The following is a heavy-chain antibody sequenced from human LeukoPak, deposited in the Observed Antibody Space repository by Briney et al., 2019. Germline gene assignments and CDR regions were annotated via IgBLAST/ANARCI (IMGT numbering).Heavy chain of an antibody. CDR2: IWNDASNQ. CDR3: AKDAQRGFDYSNSLEK. J-gene: IGHJ4*02. CDR1: KFTFSRYG. Sequence: GGSLRLCCTASKFTFSRYGMHWVRQAPGKGLEWVAVIWNDASNQYYADSVKGRFTVSRDNSQNTLYLQMNSLRPEDTAVYYCAKDAQRGFDYSNSLEKWGQGTLVTVSS. V-gene: IGHV3-33*06. D-gene: IGHD4-11*01.